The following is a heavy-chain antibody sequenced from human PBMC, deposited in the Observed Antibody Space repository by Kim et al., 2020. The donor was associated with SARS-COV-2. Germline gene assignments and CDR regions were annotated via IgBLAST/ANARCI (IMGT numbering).Heavy chain of an antibody. D-gene: IGHD2-21*02. CDR3: ARETLPHIVVVTGFDP. V-gene: IGHV3-21*01. Sequence: SVKGQFTIPRDNAKNALNLQMNSLRAEDTAVYYCARETLPHIVVVTGFDPWGQGTLVTVSS. J-gene: IGHJ5*02.